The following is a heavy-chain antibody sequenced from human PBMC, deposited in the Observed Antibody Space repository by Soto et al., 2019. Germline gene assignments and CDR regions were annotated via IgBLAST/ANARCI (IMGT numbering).Heavy chain of an antibody. CDR3: AKNNLYCSSTNCFVFDY. J-gene: IGHJ4*02. CDR1: GFIFSNYW. D-gene: IGHD2-2*01. CDR2: IKQDGSEK. Sequence: EVQVVESGGGLVQPGGSLRLSCAASGFIFSNYWMSWVRQAPGKGLEWVANIKQDGSEKHYVDSVKGRFTISRDNADNSLYLQMNSLRAEETALYYCAKNNLYCSSTNCFVFDYWGQGTLVTVSS. V-gene: IGHV3-7*01.